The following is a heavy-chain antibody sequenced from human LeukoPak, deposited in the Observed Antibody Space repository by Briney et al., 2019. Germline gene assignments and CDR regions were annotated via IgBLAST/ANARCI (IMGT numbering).Heavy chain of an antibody. CDR1: VGSPSRSSDY. J-gene: IGHJ4*02. V-gene: IGHV4-39*01. CDR2: IYYIGSS. Sequence: PSETLSLTCTLSVGSPSRSSDYWGSICPPPGKGLERIGSIYYIGSSYYNPSLKSRDTPSVHTSKNQFSLKLSSVTAADTAVYYCARHVDAATDYFDYWGQGTLVTVSS. CDR3: ARHVDAATDYFDY. D-gene: IGHD5-18*01.